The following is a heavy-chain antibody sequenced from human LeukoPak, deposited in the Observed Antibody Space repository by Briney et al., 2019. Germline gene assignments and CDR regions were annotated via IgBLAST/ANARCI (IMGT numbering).Heavy chain of an antibody. D-gene: IGHD2-21*02. Sequence: SETLSLTCTVSGGSISSSSYYWGWIRQPPGKGLEWIGSIYDSGSTYYNPSLKSRVTISVDTSKNQFSLKLNSVTAADTAVYYCARGPPYIVVVTAIGFFDYWGQGTLVTVSS. J-gene: IGHJ4*02. CDR3: ARGPPYIVVVTAIGFFDY. CDR1: GGSISSSSYY. V-gene: IGHV4-39*01. CDR2: IYDSGST.